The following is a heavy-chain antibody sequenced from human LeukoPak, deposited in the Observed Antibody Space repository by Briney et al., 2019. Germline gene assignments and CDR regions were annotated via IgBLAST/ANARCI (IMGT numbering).Heavy chain of an antibody. Sequence: SETLSLTCAVYGGSFSGYYWSWIRQPPGKGLEWIGEINHSGSTNYNPSLKSRVTISVDTSKNQFSLKLSSVTAADTAVYYCARVADTAMVEFDYWGQGTLVTVSS. D-gene: IGHD5-18*01. CDR2: INHSGST. CDR1: GGSFSGYY. J-gene: IGHJ4*02. V-gene: IGHV4-34*01. CDR3: ARVADTAMVEFDY.